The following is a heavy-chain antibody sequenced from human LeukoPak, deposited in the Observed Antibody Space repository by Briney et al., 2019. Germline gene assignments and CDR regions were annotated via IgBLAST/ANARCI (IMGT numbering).Heavy chain of an antibody. Sequence: PSETLSLTCTVSGGSISSSSYYWSWIRQPAGKGLEWIGHISTRGISNYNPSLKSRVTMSVDPSKSQVSLRMSFLTAADTAVYYCARQARGYTYGNQGMKQDYWGQGTLVTVSS. CDR2: ISTRGIS. CDR1: GGSISSSSYY. D-gene: IGHD5-18*01. J-gene: IGHJ4*02. CDR3: ARQARGYTYGNQGMKQDY. V-gene: IGHV4-61*09.